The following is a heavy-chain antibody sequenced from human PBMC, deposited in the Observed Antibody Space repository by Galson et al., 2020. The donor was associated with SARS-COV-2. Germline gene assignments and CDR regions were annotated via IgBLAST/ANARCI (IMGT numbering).Heavy chain of an antibody. CDR2: INPNSGGT. CDR3: ARDGTAMVTNGFDI. D-gene: IGHD5-18*01. J-gene: IGHJ3*02. CDR1: GYTFTGYY. Sequence: ASVKVSCKASGYTFTGYYMQWVRQAPGQGLEWMGWINPNSGGTNYAQKFQGRVTMTRDTSISIAYMELSRLRSDDTAVYYCARDGTAMVTNGFDIWGQGTMVTVSS. V-gene: IGHV1-2*02.